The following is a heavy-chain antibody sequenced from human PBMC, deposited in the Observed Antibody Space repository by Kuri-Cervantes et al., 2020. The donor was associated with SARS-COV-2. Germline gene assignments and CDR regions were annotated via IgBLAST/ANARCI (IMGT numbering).Heavy chain of an antibody. J-gene: IGHJ2*01. CDR3: ARGFRACPGEYFDL. CDR2: IRGGGYTT. Sequence: GESLKISCAPSGFTFSRYAMIWVRQAPGKGLEWISAIRGGGYTTYYADSVKGWFTISRDNSKNALYLQMNSLRAEDTAVYYCARGFRACPGEYFDLWGRGTLVTVSS. D-gene: IGHD3-10*01. V-gene: IGHV3-23*01. CDR1: GFTFSRYA.